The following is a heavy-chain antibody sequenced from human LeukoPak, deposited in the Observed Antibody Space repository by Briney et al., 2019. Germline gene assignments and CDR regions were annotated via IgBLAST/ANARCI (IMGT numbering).Heavy chain of an antibody. CDR1: GFTFGDYA. CDR2: IRSKAYGGTT. V-gene: IGHV3-49*04. D-gene: IGHD6-19*01. Sequence: GGSLRLSCTASGFTFGDYAMSWVRQAPGKGLEWVGFIRSKAYGGTTEYAASVKGRFTISRDDSKSIAYLQMNSLKTEDTAVYYCTRDDGYSSGWYPLDYWGQGTLVTVSS. J-gene: IGHJ4*02. CDR3: TRDDGYSSGWYPLDY.